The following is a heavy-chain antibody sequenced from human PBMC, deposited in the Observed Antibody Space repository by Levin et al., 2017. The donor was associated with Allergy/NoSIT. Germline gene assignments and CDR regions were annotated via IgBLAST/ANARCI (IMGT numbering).Heavy chain of an antibody. D-gene: IGHD7-27*01. J-gene: IGHJ4*02. CDR1: GFTFSSYW. CDR3: ARLITGDPDY. V-gene: IGHV3-7*01. CDR2: IKKDGSEK. Sequence: GGSLRLSCVASGFTFSSYWMSWVRQAPGKGPEWVANIKKDGSEKYYVDSVKGRFTISRDNANNSLYLQMDRLKAEDTAVYYCARLITGDPDYWGQGTLVTVSS.